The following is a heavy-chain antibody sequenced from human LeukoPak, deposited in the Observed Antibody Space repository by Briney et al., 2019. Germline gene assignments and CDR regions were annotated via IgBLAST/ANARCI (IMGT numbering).Heavy chain of an antibody. CDR2: INPNSSGT. D-gene: IGHD3-10*01. CDR3: ARGGSGSYFSWLDP. Sequence: ASVKVSCKASGYTFTGYYIHWVRQAPGQGLECMGWINPNSSGTNYAQKFQGRVTMTRDTSISTAYMELSRLRSDGTAVYYCARGGSGSYFSWLDPWGQGTLVIVSS. CDR1: GYTFTGYY. J-gene: IGHJ5*02. V-gene: IGHV1-2*02.